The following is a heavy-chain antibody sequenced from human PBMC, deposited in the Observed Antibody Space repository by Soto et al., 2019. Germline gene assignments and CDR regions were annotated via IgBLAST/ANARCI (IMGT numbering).Heavy chain of an antibody. CDR3: ARGELPKSNGANWVDY. D-gene: IGHD7-27*01. V-gene: IGHV1-2*04. Sequence: ASVKVSCKASGYTFTGYYMHWVRQAPGQGLEWMGWINPNSGGTNYAQKFQGWVTMTRDTSISTAYMELSRLRSDDTAVYYCARGELPKSNGANWVDYWGQGTLVTVSS. CDR1: GYTFTGYY. CDR2: INPNSGGT. J-gene: IGHJ4*02.